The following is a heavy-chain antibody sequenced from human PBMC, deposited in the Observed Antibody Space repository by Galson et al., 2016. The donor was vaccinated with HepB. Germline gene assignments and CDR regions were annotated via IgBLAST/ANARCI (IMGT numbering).Heavy chain of an antibody. V-gene: IGHV4-4*02. CDR3: AREGWSDTHCYDD. J-gene: IGHJ4*02. CDR2: ISHSWTS. Sequence: SETLSLTCAVSGDSFSSPNWWTWVRQPPGKGLEWIGEISHSWTSNYNPSLKSRVTISLDKSRNQFSLKLTSVTVADTAVYYCAREGWSDTHCYDDWGQGTLVTVSS. D-gene: IGHD2-15*01. CDR1: GDSFSSPNW.